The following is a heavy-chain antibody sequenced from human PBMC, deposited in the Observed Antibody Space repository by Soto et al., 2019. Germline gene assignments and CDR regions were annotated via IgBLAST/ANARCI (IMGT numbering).Heavy chain of an antibody. V-gene: IGHV3-23*01. Sequence: EVQLLESGGGLAQPGGSLRLSCEVSGFTFRKYVMTWVRQAPGKGLEWVSSLSSTGGSTYYADSVKGRFTVSRDNSKNTLFLQMNSLRAEDTAIDYCAKDQGFLEWIPQGGLDVWGPGTTVDVSS. CDR3: AKDQGFLEWIPQGGLDV. CDR1: GFTFRKYV. CDR2: LSSTGGST. J-gene: IGHJ6*02. D-gene: IGHD3-3*01.